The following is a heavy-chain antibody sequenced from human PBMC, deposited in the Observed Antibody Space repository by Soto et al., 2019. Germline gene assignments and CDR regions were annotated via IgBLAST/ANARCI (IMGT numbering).Heavy chain of an antibody. J-gene: IGHJ6*03. CDR2: IYPGDSDT. D-gene: IGHD3-10*01. CDR1: GYSSTSYW. CDR3: ARHGGLLWFGEVSYYMDV. Sequence: PGESLKISCKGSGYSSTSYWIGWVRQMPGKGLEWMGIIYPGDSDTRYSPSFQGQVTISADKSISTAYLQWSSLKASDTAMYYCARHGGLLWFGEVSYYMDVWGKGTTVTVSS. V-gene: IGHV5-51*01.